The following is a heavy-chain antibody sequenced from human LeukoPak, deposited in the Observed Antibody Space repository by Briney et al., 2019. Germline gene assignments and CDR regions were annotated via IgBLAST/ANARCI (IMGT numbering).Heavy chain of an antibody. Sequence: GASVKVSCKVSGYTLTELSMHWVRQAPGKGLEWMGGFDPEDGETIYAQKFQGRVTMTEDTSTDTAYMELSSLRSEDTAVYYCATISYYSYAFDIWGQGTMVTVSS. J-gene: IGHJ3*02. CDR2: FDPEDGET. V-gene: IGHV1-24*01. D-gene: IGHD1-26*01. CDR1: GYTLTELS. CDR3: ATISYYSYAFDI.